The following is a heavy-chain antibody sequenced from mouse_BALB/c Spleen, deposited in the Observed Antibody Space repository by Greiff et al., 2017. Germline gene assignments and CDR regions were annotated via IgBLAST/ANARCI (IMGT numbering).Heavy chain of an antibody. CDR3: AAMDY. Sequence: QVQLQQSGAELARPGASVKMSCKASGYNFTSYWINWVKLRPGQGLEWIGDIYPGSGSTNYNEKFKSKATLTVDTSSSTAYMQLSSLASEDSALYYCAAMDYWGQGTSVTVSS. CDR1: GYNFTSYW. V-gene: IGHV1-55*01. J-gene: IGHJ4*01. CDR2: IYPGSGST.